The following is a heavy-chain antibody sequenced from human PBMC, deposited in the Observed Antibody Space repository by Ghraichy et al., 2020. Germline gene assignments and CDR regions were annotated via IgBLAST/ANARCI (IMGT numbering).Heavy chain of an antibody. CDR1: GFTFSSYD. CDR3: ARRGIRVDAFDI. V-gene: IGHV3-13*01. D-gene: IGHD3-16*01. J-gene: IGHJ3*02. CDR2: IGTAGDT. Sequence: GGSLRLSCAASGFTFSSYDMHWVRQATGKGLEWVSAIGTAGDTYYPGSVKGRFTISRENAKNSLYLQMNSLRAGDTAVYYCARRGIRVDAFDIWGQGTMVTVSS.